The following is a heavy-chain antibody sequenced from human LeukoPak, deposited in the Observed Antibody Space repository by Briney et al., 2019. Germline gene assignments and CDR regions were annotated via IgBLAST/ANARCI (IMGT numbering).Heavy chain of an antibody. J-gene: IGHJ4*02. CDR2: ISGRDFGT. D-gene: IGHD3-22*01. V-gene: IGHV3-23*01. Sequence: PGGSLRLSCAASGFTFSSYDMNWVRQAPGKGLEWVSTISGRDFGTYYADSVKGRFTISRDNSKNTLYIQMNSLRAEDTAVYYCAKRRFDSSGYHLDYWGQGTLVTVSS. CDR3: AKRRFDSSGYHLDY. CDR1: GFTFSSYD.